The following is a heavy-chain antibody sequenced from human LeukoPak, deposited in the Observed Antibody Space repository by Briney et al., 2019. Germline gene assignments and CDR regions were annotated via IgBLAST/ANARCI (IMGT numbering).Heavy chain of an antibody. J-gene: IGHJ4*02. D-gene: IGHD1-26*01. Sequence: GGSLRLSCAASGFTFSSYWMSWVRQAPGKGLEWVANIKQDGSEKYYVDSVKGRFIISRDNAKNSLYLQMNSLRAEDTAVYYCAKAPPRAWVGYYFDYWGQGTLVTVSS. CDR1: GFTFSSYW. CDR2: IKQDGSEK. CDR3: AKAPPRAWVGYYFDY. V-gene: IGHV3-7*03.